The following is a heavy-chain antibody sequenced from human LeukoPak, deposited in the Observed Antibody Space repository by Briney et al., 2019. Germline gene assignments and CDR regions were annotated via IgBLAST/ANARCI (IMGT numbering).Heavy chain of an antibody. CDR2: IFYTGNT. Sequence: SETLPLTCTVSGDSISPNYWSWIRQPPGKGLEWIGYIFYTGNTNYNPSPKSRVTISLDTSKNQFSLKLTSVTAADTAVYYCARSGTAFSFYYYYYMDVWGKGTTVTVSS. CDR1: GDSISPNY. J-gene: IGHJ6*03. D-gene: IGHD3-10*01. CDR3: ARSGTAFSFYYYYYMDV. V-gene: IGHV4-59*01.